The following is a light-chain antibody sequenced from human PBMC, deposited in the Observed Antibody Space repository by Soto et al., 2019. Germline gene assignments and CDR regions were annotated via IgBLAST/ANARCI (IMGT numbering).Light chain of an antibody. Sequence: IQMTQSPSTLSASVGDTVTITCRASQSISVSLAWYQQKPGKAPNLLIYDASTLQGGVPSRFSGSGSETEFTLTAPSLQPEDFATYSCKQYYKYSTFGHGTKVDIK. J-gene: IGKJ1*01. CDR2: DAS. V-gene: IGKV1-5*01. CDR3: KQYYKYST. CDR1: QSISVS.